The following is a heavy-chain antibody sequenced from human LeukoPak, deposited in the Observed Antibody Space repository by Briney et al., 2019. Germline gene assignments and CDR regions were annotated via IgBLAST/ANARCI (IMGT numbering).Heavy chain of an antibody. Sequence: PGGSLRLSCAASGFTFSSNAMSWVRQAPGKGLEWVSGIGSSAGSIHYADSVKGRFTISRDNSKNTLYLEMNSLRAEATAVYYCVKDLHFWRAGDYWGQGTLVTVSS. D-gene: IGHD3-3*02. J-gene: IGHJ4*02. CDR1: GFTFSSNA. CDR2: IGSSAGSI. CDR3: VKDLHFWRAGDY. V-gene: IGHV3-23*01.